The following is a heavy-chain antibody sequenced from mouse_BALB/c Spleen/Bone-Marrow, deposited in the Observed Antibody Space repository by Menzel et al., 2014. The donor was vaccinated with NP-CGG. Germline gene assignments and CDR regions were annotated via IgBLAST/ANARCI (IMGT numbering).Heavy chain of an antibody. V-gene: IGHV14-1*02. D-gene: IGHD2-14*01. CDR1: GFNIKDYY. CDR3: ASYYRYDRYFDV. Sequence: VQLKESGAELVRPGALVKLSYKASGFNIKDYYMYWVKQRPEQGLEWIGWIDPENGNTIYDPKFQGKASITVDTSSSTAYLQLSSLTSEDTAVYYCASYYRYDRYFDVWGAGTTVTVSS. CDR2: IDPENGNT. J-gene: IGHJ1*01.